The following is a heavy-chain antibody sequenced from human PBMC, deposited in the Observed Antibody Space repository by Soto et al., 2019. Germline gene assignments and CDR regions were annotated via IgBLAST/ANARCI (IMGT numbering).Heavy chain of an antibody. J-gene: IGHJ5*02. D-gene: IGHD2-2*01. CDR1: GYTLTELS. CDR2: FDPEDGET. V-gene: IGHV1-24*01. Sequence: ASVKVSCKVSGYTLTELSMHWVRQAPGKGLEWMGGFDPEDGETIYAQKFQGRVTMTEDTSTDTAYMELSSLRSEDTAVYYCATAPNCSSTSCPIDPWGQGTLVTVSS. CDR3: ATAPNCSSTSCPIDP.